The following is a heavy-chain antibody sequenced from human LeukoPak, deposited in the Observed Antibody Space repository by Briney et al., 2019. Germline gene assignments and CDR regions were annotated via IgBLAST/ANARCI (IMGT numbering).Heavy chain of an antibody. CDR2: INHSGST. J-gene: IGHJ4*02. CDR1: GGSFSGYY. Sequence: SETLSLTCAVYGGSFSGYYWSWIRQPPGKGLEWIGEINHSGSTNYNPSLKSRVTISVDTSKNQFSLKLSSVTAADTAVYYCARFTGYSYGAYYSDYWGQGTLVTVSS. D-gene: IGHD5-18*01. V-gene: IGHV4-34*01. CDR3: ARFTGYSYGAYYSDY.